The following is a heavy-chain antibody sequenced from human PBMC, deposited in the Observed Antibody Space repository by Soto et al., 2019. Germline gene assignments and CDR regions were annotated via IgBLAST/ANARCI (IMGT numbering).Heavy chain of an antibody. V-gene: IGHV1-8*01. D-gene: IGHD6-25*01. Sequence: ASLKVSWKASGYTFTSCDIHWLRQATGQGLEWMGWMNPSTGNTGFAQEFQGRVTLTRNTSITTAYMELSSLRSEDTAVYFCARRKERSGPHYFDSWGQGALVTVSS. J-gene: IGHJ4*02. CDR2: MNPSTGNT. CDR3: ARRKERSGPHYFDS. CDR1: GYTFTSCD.